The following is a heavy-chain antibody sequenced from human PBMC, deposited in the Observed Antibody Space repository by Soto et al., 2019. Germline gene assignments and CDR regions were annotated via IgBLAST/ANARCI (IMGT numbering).Heavy chain of an antibody. V-gene: IGHV4-34*01. CDR1: GGSFSGYY. J-gene: IGHJ6*02. Sequence: SETLSLTCAVYGGSFSGYYWSWIRQPPGKGLEWIGEINHSGSTNYNPSLKSRVTISVDTSKNQFSLKLSSVTAADTAVYYCARVKNRRYYYGMDVWGQGTTVTVSS. CDR2: INHSGST. CDR3: ARVKNRRYYYGMDV.